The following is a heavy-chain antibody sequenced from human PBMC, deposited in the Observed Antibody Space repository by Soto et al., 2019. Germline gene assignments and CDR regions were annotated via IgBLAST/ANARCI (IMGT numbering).Heavy chain of an antibody. V-gene: IGHV4-4*07. D-gene: IGHD1-26*01. CDR3: ARDSLPEGGAAFDY. J-gene: IGHJ4*02. CDR2: IYTSGST. CDR1: GGSISSYY. Sequence: SETLSLTCTVCGGSISSYYWSWIRQPAGKGLEWIGRIYTSGSTNYNPSLKSRVTMSVDTSKNQFSLKLSSVTTADTAVYYCARDSLPEGGAAFDYWGQGTLVTVSS.